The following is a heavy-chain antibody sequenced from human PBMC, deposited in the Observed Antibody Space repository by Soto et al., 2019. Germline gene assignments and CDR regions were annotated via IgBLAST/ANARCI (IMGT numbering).Heavy chain of an antibody. CDR1: GFTISSYA. CDR2: ISGSGGST. CDR3: ATSIGAAMVTVIDY. D-gene: IGHD5-18*01. V-gene: IGHV3-23*01. J-gene: IGHJ4*02. Sequence: PGGSLRLLCAASGFTISSYAMSWVRQVPGTGLEWVSAISGSGGSTYYADSVKGRFTISRDNSKNTLYLQMNSLRAEDTAVYYCATSIGAAMVTVIDYWRQGTLVTVSS.